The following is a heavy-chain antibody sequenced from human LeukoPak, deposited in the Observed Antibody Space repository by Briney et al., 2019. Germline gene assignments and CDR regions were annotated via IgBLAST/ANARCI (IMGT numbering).Heavy chain of an antibody. J-gene: IGHJ4*02. V-gene: IGHV4-31*03. CDR3: ARVVAATIYQFDH. D-gene: IGHD2-15*01. CDR2: IYNAGST. CDR1: GDSITSAGYY. Sequence: SETLSLTCTVSGDSITSAGYYWTWARQYPGKGLEWIGYIYNAGSTYYNPSLKSRVTTSLDTSKNQFSLRLSSVTAADTAAYYCARVVAATIYQFDHWGQGTLVTVSS.